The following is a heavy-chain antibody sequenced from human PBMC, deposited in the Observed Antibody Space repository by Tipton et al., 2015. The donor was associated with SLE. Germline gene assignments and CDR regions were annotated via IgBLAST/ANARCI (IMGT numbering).Heavy chain of an antibody. J-gene: IGHJ3*02. D-gene: IGHD1-1*01. Sequence: TLSLTCAVYGGSFSGYYWSWIRQPPGKGLEWIGYIYYSGSTNYNPSLKSRVTISVDTSKNQFSLKLSSVTAADTAVYYCARGGERRNDAFDIWGQGTMVTVSS. V-gene: IGHV4-59*01. CDR1: GGSFSGYY. CDR2: IYYSGST. CDR3: ARGGERRNDAFDI.